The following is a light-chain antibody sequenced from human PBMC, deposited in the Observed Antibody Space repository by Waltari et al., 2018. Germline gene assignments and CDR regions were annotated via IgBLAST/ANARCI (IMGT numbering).Light chain of an antibody. CDR3: QAYVSPGWV. CDR2: EDD. V-gene: IGLV6-57*03. J-gene: IGLJ3*02. CDR1: SGSIASTY. Sequence: NFMLTPPHSVSESPGKTVTTSCTRNSGSIASTYVQWFQQRPGRAPTTLIFEDDKRPSGVPDRFSGSIDSSSNSASLTISGLKNEDEADYYCQAYVSPGWVFGGGTKLTVL.